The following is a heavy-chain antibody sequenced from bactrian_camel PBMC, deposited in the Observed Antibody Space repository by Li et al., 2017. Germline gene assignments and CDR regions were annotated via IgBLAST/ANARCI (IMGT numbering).Heavy chain of an antibody. D-gene: IGHD2*01. V-gene: IGHV3S1*01. CDR3: AADTPYLSLGCGTWREDFAY. Sequence: HVQLVESGGGSVQAGGSLRLSCAASGSTASIGCMGWFRQASGKGREGVASITATSGRTDVADSVKGRFTISKDNAKNTLYLQMNSLEPEDTAVYTCAADTPYLSLGCGTWREDFAYWGQGTQVTVS. CDR1: GSTASIGC. J-gene: IGHJ6*01. CDR2: ITATSGRT.